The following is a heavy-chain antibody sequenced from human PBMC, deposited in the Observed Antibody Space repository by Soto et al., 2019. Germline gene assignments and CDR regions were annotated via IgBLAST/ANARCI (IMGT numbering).Heavy chain of an antibody. Sequence: TLSLTCSVSGGSIDRTGYFRSWIRQPPGQGLEWIGYIYYGGTTFYNPSLKSRSTLSLDTDENRFSLNLTSVTAADTAVYYCARALWLRRQEYYFDIWGQGILVTVSS. CDR3: ARALWLRRQEYYFDI. D-gene: IGHD3-10*01. CDR2: IYYGGTT. J-gene: IGHJ4*02. CDR1: GGSIDRTGYF. V-gene: IGHV4-31*03.